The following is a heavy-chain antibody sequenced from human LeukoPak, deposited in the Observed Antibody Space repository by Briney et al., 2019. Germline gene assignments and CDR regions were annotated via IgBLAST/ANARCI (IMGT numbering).Heavy chain of an antibody. V-gene: IGHV3-30*03. CDR1: GFTFSSYG. Sequence: GGSLRLSCAASGFTFSSYGMHWVRQAPGKGLEWVAVISYDGSNKYYADSVKGRFTISRDNAKNSLYLQMNSLRAEDTAVYYCARALYGDYGGVDYWGQGTLVTVSS. CDR3: ARALYGDYGGVDY. CDR2: ISYDGSNK. J-gene: IGHJ4*02. D-gene: IGHD4-17*01.